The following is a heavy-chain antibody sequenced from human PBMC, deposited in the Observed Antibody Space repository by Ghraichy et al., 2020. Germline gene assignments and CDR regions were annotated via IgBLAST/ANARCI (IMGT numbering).Heavy chain of an antibody. Sequence: SETLSLTCAVAGGSISSSYWWTWVRQPPGKGLEWIGEIYHSGTTNYNPSLKSRATISVDKAQNHFSLKLNSVTAADTAVYYCATTPGGPLLSWGQGTLVTVSS. J-gene: IGHJ4*02. V-gene: IGHV4-4*02. CDR3: ATTPGGPLLS. D-gene: IGHD3-10*01. CDR2: IYHSGTT. CDR1: GGSISSSYW.